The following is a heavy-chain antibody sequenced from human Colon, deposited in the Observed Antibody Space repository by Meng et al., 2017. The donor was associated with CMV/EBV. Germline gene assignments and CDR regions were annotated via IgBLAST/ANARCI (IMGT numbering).Heavy chain of an antibody. J-gene: IGHJ5*02. Sequence: GGSLRLSCSASGFTFRSYSFTWVRQAPGKGLEWLSSISDTSTYIYYADSVKGRFTISRDNAKNSVFLQMDSLRAEDTALYYCARVSLDTHGDWFDPWGQGTLVTVSS. CDR1: GFTFRSYS. V-gene: IGHV3-21*01. D-gene: IGHD3/OR15-3a*01. CDR2: ISDTSTYI. CDR3: ARVSLDTHGDWFDP.